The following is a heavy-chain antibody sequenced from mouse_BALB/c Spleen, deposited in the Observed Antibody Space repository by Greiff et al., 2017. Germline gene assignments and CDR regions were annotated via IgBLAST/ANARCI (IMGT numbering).Heavy chain of an antibody. V-gene: IGHV14-4*02. J-gene: IGHJ4*01. CDR1: GFNIKDYY. CDR2: IDPENGDT. CDR3: YAPYYAMDY. Sequence: EVQLQQSGAELVRSGASVKLSCTASGFNIKDYYMHWVKQRPEQGLEWIGWIDPENGDTEYAPKFQGKATMTADTSSNTAYLQLSSLTSEDTAVYYCYAPYYAMDYWGQGTSVTVSS.